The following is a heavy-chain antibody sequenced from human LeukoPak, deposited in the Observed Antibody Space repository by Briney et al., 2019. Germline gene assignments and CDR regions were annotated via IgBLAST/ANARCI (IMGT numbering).Heavy chain of an antibody. D-gene: IGHD3-22*01. CDR3: ARDHYDSSGPAYFDY. CDR1: GFTFSSYA. Sequence: PGGSLRLSCAASGFTFSSYAMNWVRQAPGKGLEWVSYISSSSSTIYYADSVKGRFTISRDNAKNSLYLQMNSLRAEDTAVYYCARDHYDSSGPAYFDYWGQGTLVTVSS. CDR2: ISSSSSTI. J-gene: IGHJ4*02. V-gene: IGHV3-48*04.